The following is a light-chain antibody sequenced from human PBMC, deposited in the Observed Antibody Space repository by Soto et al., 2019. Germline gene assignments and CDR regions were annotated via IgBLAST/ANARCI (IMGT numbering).Light chain of an antibody. V-gene: IGKV3-15*01. Sequence: EIVMTQSPATLSVSPGERATLSCRASQSVTRTLAWYQQKPGQAPRLLMYGVSTRATGIPARFSGSGSGTEFTLTISSLQSEDFAVYYCQQYNNWPRTFGQGTKVEIK. CDR3: QQYNNWPRT. J-gene: IGKJ1*01. CDR2: GVS. CDR1: QSVTRT.